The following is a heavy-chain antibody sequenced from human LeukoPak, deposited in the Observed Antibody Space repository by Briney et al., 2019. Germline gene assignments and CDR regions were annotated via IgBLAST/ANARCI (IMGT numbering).Heavy chain of an antibody. CDR3: ARDRPGGSSLDY. D-gene: IGHD6-13*01. CDR1: GGSISRDN. Sequence: SETLSLTCTVSGGSISRDNWSWIRQPPGKGLEWIGYIDYAGRTNYNPSLKSRVTISVDRSKNRFCLKLSAVTAADTAVYYCARDRPGGSSLDYWGQGTLVTVSS. V-gene: IGHV4-59*01. J-gene: IGHJ4*02. CDR2: IDYAGRT.